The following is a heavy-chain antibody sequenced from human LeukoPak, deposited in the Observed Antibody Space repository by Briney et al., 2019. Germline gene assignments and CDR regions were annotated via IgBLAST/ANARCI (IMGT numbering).Heavy chain of an antibody. V-gene: IGHV1-24*01. CDR1: GYTLTELS. J-gene: IGHJ6*03. CDR2: FDPEDGET. CDR3: ATGPGRFYYYYYMDV. D-gene: IGHD3-16*01. Sequence: ASVKVSCKVSGYTLTELSMHWVRQAPGKGLEWMGGFDPEDGETIYAQKFQGRVTMTEDTSTDTAYMELSSLRSEDTAVYYCATGPGRFYYYYYMDVWGKGTTVTVSS.